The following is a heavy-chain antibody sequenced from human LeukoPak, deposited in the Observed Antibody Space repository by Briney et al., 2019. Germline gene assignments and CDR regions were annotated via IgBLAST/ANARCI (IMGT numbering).Heavy chain of an antibody. CDR3: AKPRTTGLGWAQFDY. J-gene: IGHJ4*02. D-gene: IGHD2-8*02. CDR2: FDGNGPNT. V-gene: IGHV3-23*01. Sequence: GGSLRLSCAASGFTISSFAMTWVRQARGKGLEWVSGFDGNGPNTYYADSVKGRWTISRDNSRNTLYLEMNSLRPEDTAIYYCAKPRTTGLGWAQFDYWGQGSLVTVSS. CDR1: GFTISSFA.